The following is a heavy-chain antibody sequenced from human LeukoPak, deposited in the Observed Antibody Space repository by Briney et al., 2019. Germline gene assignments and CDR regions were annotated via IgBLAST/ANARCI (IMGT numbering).Heavy chain of an antibody. CDR2: IIPIFGTA. Sequence: ASVKVSCKASGGTFSSYAISWVRQAPGQGLEWMGRIIPIFGTANYAQKLQGRVTMTTDTSTSTAYMELRSLRSDDTAVYYCARDSGSRLAYFDYWGQGTLVTVSS. CDR1: GGTFSSYA. V-gene: IGHV1-69*05. J-gene: IGHJ4*02. D-gene: IGHD1-26*01. CDR3: ARDSGSRLAYFDY.